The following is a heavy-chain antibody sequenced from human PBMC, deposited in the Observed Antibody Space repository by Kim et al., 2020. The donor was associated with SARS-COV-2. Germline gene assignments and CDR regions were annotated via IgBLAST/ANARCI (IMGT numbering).Heavy chain of an antibody. J-gene: IGHJ4*02. Sequence: GKGRFTISRDNAKNSLYLQMNSLRAEDTAVYYCARGGRYCSSTSCYAFDYWGQGTLVTVSS. V-gene: IGHV3-11*05. D-gene: IGHD2-2*01. CDR3: ARGGRYCSSTSCYAFDY.